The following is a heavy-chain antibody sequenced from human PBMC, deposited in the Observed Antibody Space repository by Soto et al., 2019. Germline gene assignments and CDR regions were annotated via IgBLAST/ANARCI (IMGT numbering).Heavy chain of an antibody. CDR3: ARAGTHRSREYDSSGYDAFDI. CDR1: GGSISSGAYY. CDR2: IYYSGST. D-gene: IGHD3-22*01. V-gene: IGHV4-31*03. J-gene: IGHJ3*02. Sequence: QVQLQESGPGLVKPSQTLSLTCTVSGGSISSGAYYWSWIRQHPGKGLEWIGYIYYSGSTYYNPSLKSRVTISVDTSKNQFSLKLSSVTAADTAVYYCARAGTHRSREYDSSGYDAFDIWGQGTMVTVSS.